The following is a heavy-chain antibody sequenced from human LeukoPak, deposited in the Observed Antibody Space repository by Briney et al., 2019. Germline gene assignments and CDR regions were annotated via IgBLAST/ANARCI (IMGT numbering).Heavy chain of an antibody. V-gene: IGHV4-34*01. D-gene: IGHD2-2*01. CDR1: GGSFSGYF. J-gene: IGHJ5*02. CDR3: ARDRGCRWRSTSCYGVMGFDP. Sequence: SETLSLTCAVYGGSFSGYFWSWIRQTPGKGLEWIGEIDHSGTTNYNPSLESRVTISVDRSRNQFSLKLSSVTAADTAVYYCARDRGCRWRSTSCYGVMGFDPWGQGTLVTVSS. CDR2: IDHSGTT.